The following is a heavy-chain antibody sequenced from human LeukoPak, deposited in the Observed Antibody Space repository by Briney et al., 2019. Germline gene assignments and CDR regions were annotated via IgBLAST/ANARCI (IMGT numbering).Heavy chain of an antibody. D-gene: IGHD5-24*01. J-gene: IGHJ4*02. Sequence: GGSLRLSCIASGFTFNSYWMSWVRQAPGKGLEWVANIKQDGSEKYYVDSVRGRFTISRDNAKNSLYLQMNSLRAEDTAVFYCARDRGNGYRDYWGQGTLVTVSS. CDR2: IKQDGSEK. CDR1: GFTFNSYW. CDR3: ARDRGNGYRDY. V-gene: IGHV3-7*01.